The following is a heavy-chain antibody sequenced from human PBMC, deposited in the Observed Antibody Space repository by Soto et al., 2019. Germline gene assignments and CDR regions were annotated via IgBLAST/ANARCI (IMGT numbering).Heavy chain of an antibody. Sequence: PSETLSLTCAVSSGSISSSSYYWGWIRQPPGKGLEWIGSIYYSGSTYYNPSLKSRVTISVDTSKNQFSLKLSSVTAADTAVYYCARHGDWYSGSHRRLDYWGQGTLVTVSS. CDR2: IYYSGST. CDR1: SGSISSSSYY. V-gene: IGHV4-39*01. J-gene: IGHJ4*02. D-gene: IGHD1-26*01. CDR3: ARHGDWYSGSHRRLDY.